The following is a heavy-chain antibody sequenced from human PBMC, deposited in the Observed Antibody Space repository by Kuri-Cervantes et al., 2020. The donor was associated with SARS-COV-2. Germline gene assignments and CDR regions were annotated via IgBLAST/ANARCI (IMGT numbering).Heavy chain of an antibody. CDR3: ARLGKIWFGELLTPLPDQ. V-gene: IGHV5-51*01. CDR1: GYSFTNYW. CDR2: IYPGDCDT. J-gene: IGHJ4*02. Sequence: KVSCKGSGYSFTNYWIGWVRQTPGKGLEWMGIIYPGDCDTRYLPSFQGQVTISADKSISTAYLQWSSLKASDTAMYCCARLGKIWFGELLTPLPDQWGQGTLVTVSS. D-gene: IGHD3-10*01.